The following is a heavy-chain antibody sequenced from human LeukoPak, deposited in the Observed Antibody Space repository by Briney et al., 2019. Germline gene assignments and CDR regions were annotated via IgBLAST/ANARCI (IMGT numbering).Heavy chain of an antibody. CDR3: ARSITIFGVVTQTRFFDY. V-gene: IGHV4-61*01. J-gene: IGHJ4*02. CDR2: IYYSGST. CDR1: GYSISSSYY. Sequence: SETLSLTCAVSGYSISSSYYWSWIRQPPGKGLEWIGYIYYSGSTNYNPSLKSRVTISVDTSKNQFSLKLSSVTAADTAVYYCARSITIFGVVTQTRFFDYWGQGTLVTVSS. D-gene: IGHD3-3*01.